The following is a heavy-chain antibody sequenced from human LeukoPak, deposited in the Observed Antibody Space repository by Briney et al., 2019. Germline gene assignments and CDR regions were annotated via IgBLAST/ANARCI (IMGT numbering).Heavy chain of an antibody. CDR3: ARHYADYADPYTFDI. CDR2: IYYSGST. CDR1: GGSISSSSYY. V-gene: IGHV4-61*05. D-gene: IGHD4-17*01. J-gene: IGHJ3*02. Sequence: PSETLSLTCTVSGGSISSSSYYWGWIRQPPGKGLEWIGYIYYSGSTNYNPSLKSRVTISVDTSKNQFSLRLSSVTAADTAVYYCARHYADYADPYTFDIWGQGTMVTVSS.